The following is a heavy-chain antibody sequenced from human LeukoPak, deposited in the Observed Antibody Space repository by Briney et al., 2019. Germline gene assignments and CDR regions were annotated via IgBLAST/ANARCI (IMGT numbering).Heavy chain of an antibody. J-gene: IGHJ5*02. CDR2: IYATGST. Sequence: KPSETLSLTCTVSGGSISSHYWSWIRQPPGKGLEWIGYIYATGSTNYNPSLKSRVTISVDTSKNQFSLNLRSVTAADTAVYYCARHGSVRSPLGPWGQGTLVTVSS. CDR1: GGSISSHY. V-gene: IGHV4-4*09. D-gene: IGHD3-10*01. CDR3: ARHGSVRSPLGP.